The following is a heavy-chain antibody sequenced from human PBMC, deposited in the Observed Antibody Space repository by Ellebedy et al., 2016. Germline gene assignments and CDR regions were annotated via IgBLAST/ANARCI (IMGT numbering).Heavy chain of an antibody. D-gene: IGHD1-14*01. V-gene: IGHV3-30-3*01. CDR3: ARGVAYGMDV. J-gene: IGHJ4*02. Sequence: GGSLRLXCAASGFTFSSHAFHWVRQAPGMGLEWVALIIVDGSEEYYSDSVKGRFTISRDNSKNTVYLQMNSLRLDDTGVYYCARGVAYGMDVWGLGNLVTVSS. CDR1: GFTFSSHA. CDR2: IIVDGSEE.